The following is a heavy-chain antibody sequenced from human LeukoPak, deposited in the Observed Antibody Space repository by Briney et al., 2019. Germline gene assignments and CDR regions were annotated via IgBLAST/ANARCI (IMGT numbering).Heavy chain of an antibody. CDR2: ISANGADT. Sequence: PGGSLRLSCAASGFDFSDYYMSWVRQAPGEGLEWLAYISANGADTKYADSVKGRSTISRDNAQKSLYLQISGLRAEDTAVYYCVSHYCSGAYCFIDYWGQGTLVTVSS. CDR3: VSHYCSGAYCFIDY. V-gene: IGHV3/OR16-9*01. CDR1: GFDFSDYY. J-gene: IGHJ4*02. D-gene: IGHD6-19*01.